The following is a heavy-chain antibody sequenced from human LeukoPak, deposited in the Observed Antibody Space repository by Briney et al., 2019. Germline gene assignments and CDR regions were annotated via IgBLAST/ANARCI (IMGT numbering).Heavy chain of an antibody. J-gene: IGHJ4*02. CDR1: GYSITSGYY. CDR3: ARTGGYYYAK. V-gene: IGHV4-38-2*02. D-gene: IGHD3-10*01. CDR2: IYHGGPT. Sequence: SETLSLTCSVSGYSITSGYYWGWIRQPPGKGLEWIGGIYHGGPTYYNPSLMSRVTMSVDTSKNQFSLKLSSVTAADTAVYYCARTGGYYYAKWGQGTLVTVSS.